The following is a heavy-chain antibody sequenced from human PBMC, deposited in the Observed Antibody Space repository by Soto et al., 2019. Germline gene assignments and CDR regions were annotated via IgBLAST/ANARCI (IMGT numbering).Heavy chain of an antibody. D-gene: IGHD2-2*02. CDR2: IYPGDSDT. J-gene: IGHJ6*02. V-gene: IGHV5-51*01. Sequence: PGESLKISCKGSGYSFTSYWIGWVRQMPGKGLEWMGIIYPGDSDTRYSPSFQGQVTISADKSISTAYLQRSSLKASDTAMYYCARSVVVPAAILRYYYYYGMDVWGQGTTVTVSS. CDR3: ARSVVVPAAILRYYYYYGMDV. CDR1: GYSFTSYW.